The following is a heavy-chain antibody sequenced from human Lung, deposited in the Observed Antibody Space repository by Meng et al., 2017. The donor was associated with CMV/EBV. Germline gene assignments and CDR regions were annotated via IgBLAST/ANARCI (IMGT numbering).Heavy chain of an antibody. CDR1: GGSISTNSQS. CDR3: VRDVYQLLLYRSFDY. J-gene: IGHJ4*02. V-gene: IGHV4-39*07. Sequence: SXTXSLXCTVSGGSISTNSQSWAWIRQAPGKGLEWIGNIDYSGVTYYSPSLKSRVTISVDMSKNQFSLKLSSVTAADTASYYGVRDVYQLLLYRSFDYWGQGTMVTVSS. D-gene: IGHD2-2*01. CDR2: IDYSGVT.